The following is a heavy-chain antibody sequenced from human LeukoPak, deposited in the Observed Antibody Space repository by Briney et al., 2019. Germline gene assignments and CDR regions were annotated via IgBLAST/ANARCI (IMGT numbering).Heavy chain of an antibody. Sequence: ASVKVSCKASGYTFTGYYMHWVRQAPGQGLEWMGWINPNSGGTNYAQKFQGRVTMTRDTSISTAYMELSRLRSDDTAVYYCARDNVIAVAGGFDPWGQGTLVTVSS. CDR1: GYTFTGYY. J-gene: IGHJ5*02. CDR2: INPNSGGT. D-gene: IGHD6-19*01. CDR3: ARDNVIAVAGGFDP. V-gene: IGHV1-2*02.